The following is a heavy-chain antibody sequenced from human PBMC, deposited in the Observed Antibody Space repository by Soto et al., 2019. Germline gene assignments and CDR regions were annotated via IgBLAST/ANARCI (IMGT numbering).Heavy chain of an antibody. D-gene: IGHD5-18*01. CDR2: IFYSGST. CDR3: VCFFSGGYSYVFYYYGMDV. CDR1: GGSISSSSYY. Sequence: TSETLSLTCTVSGGSISSSSYYWGWIRQPPGKGLEWIGSIFYSGSTYYNPSLKSRVTISVDTSKNQFSLKLSSVTAADTAVYYCVCFFSGGYSYVFYYYGMDVWGKGTRVPVSS. J-gene: IGHJ6*04. V-gene: IGHV4-39*01.